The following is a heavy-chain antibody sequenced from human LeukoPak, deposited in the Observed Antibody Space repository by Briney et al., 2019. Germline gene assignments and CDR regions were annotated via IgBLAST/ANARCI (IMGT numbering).Heavy chain of an antibody. J-gene: IGHJ4*02. D-gene: IGHD6-13*01. Sequence: GGSLRLSCAASGFTVSSTYMGRVRQAPGKGLEWVSVIYSGDNTYYPDSVKGRFTISRDNSRNTMDLQMNSLRAEDTAVYYCARCDSSSWYGIDYWGQGTLVTVSS. V-gene: IGHV3-53*01. CDR1: GFTVSSTY. CDR2: IYSGDNT. CDR3: ARCDSSSWYGIDY.